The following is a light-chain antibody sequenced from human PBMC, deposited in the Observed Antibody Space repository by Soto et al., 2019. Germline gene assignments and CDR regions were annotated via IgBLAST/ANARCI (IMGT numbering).Light chain of an antibody. V-gene: IGLV2-23*02. CDR3: CSYAGSGTWV. Sequence: QSVLTQPASVSGSPGQSITISCTGTSSDVGAYNLVSWYQQHPGKAPKLMVSEVTKRPSGVSTRFSGSKSGNTASLTISGLQAEDESDYYCCSYAGSGTWVFGGGTKVTVL. CDR2: EVT. J-gene: IGLJ3*02. CDR1: SSDVGAYNL.